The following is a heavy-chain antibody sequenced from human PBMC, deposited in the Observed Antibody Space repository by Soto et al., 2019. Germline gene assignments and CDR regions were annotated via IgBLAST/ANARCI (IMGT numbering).Heavy chain of an antibody. CDR3: ARGGIYFDY. CDR2: IYYSGST. J-gene: IGHJ4*02. CDR1: GGSISSYY. D-gene: IGHD2-21*01. V-gene: IGHV4-59*01. Sequence: SETLSLTCTVSGGSISSYYWSWIRQPPGKGLEWIGYIYYSGSTNYNPSLKSRVTISVDTSKNQFSLKLSSVTAADTAVYYCARGGIYFDYWGQGTLVTVSS.